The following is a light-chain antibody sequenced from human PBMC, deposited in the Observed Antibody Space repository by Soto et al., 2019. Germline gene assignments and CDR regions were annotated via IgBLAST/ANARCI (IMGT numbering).Light chain of an antibody. J-gene: IGKJ4*01. CDR3: QHRYSWHPVIT. Sequence: EIVLTQSPATLSLSPGERATLSCRASQNVRDYLTWYQQKPGQSPRLLIYSTSNRAPGVPGRFSGSGSGTDFTLTISNLQPEDFAVYYCQHRYSWHPVITFGGGTKVEIK. CDR2: STS. V-gene: IGKV3-11*01. CDR1: QNVRDY.